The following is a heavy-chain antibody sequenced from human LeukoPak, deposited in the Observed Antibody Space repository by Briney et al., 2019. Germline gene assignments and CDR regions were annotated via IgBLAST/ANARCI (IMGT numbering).Heavy chain of an antibody. CDR1: GFTFSSDA. CDR3: AKGYGDYVAY. CDR2: ISGSGGST. D-gene: IGHD4-17*01. V-gene: IGHV3-23*01. Sequence: PGGSLRLSCAASGFTFSSDAMRWVRQAPGKGLEWVSAISGSGGSTYYADSVKGRFTISRDNSKNTLYLQMNSLRAKDTAVYYCAKGYGDYVAYWGQGTLVTVSS. J-gene: IGHJ4*02.